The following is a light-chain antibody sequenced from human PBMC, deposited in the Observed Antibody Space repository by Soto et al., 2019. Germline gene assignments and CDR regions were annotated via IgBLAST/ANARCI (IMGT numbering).Light chain of an antibody. CDR2: AAS. CDR3: QQYYSFPLT. J-gene: IGKJ4*01. V-gene: IGKV1-39*01. CDR1: QSISNH. Sequence: DIQMTQSPSSLSASVEDRVIITCRASQSISNHLNWYQQKPGKAPKLLIYAASSLQSGVPSRFSGSGSGTDFTLTISSLQPEDFATYYCQQYYSFPLTFGGGTKVDIK.